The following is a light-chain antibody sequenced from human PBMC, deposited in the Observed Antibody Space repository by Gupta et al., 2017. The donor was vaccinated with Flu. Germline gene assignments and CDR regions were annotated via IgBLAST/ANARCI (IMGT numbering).Light chain of an antibody. V-gene: IGLV1-44*01. Sequence: GQRVTISCSGSSSNIGSNTVNWYQQFPGTAPPLVIYSNNQRPSGVPDRFSDSKSGTSASLAISGLQSADAADYFCAARDDSLDGPVFGGGTKL. CDR1: SSNIGSNT. CDR3: AARDDSLDGPV. J-gene: IGLJ2*01. CDR2: SNN.